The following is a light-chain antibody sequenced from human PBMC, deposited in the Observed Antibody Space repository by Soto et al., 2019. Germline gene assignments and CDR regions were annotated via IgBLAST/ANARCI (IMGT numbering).Light chain of an antibody. CDR3: SSYADNRVL. V-gene: IGLV2-14*03. CDR2: DVG. Sequence: QSVLTQPASVSGSPGQSITISCTGSSNDIGSQNYVSWYQHVTGKAPTLLISDVGSRPSGVSDRFSGSKSANTASLTISGLRAEDEADYYCSSYADNRVLFGGGTKLTVL. J-gene: IGLJ2*01. CDR1: SNDIGSQNY.